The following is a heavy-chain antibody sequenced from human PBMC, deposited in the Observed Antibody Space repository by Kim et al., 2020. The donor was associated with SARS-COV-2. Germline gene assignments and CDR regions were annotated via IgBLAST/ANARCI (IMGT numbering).Heavy chain of an antibody. CDR3: ARMRWRLGELSSRVSPAFPFDY. V-gene: IGHV4-34*01. Sequence: SETLSLTCAVYGGSFSGYYWSWIRQPPGKGLEWIGEINHSGSTNYNPSLKSRVTISVDTSKNQFSLKLSSVTAADTAVYYCARMRWRLGELSSRVSPAFPFDYWGQGTLVTVSS. CDR1: GGSFSGYY. J-gene: IGHJ4*02. CDR2: INHSGST. D-gene: IGHD3-16*02.